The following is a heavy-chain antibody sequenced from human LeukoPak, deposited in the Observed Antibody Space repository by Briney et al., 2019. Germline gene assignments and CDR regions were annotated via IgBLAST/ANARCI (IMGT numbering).Heavy chain of an antibody. CDR3: AKPYSSGYWYYFDY. Sequence: GGSLRLSCAASGFTFSSYAMSWVRQAPGKGPEWVSAISGSGGSTYHADSVKGRFTISRDNSKNTLYLQMNSLRAEDTAVYYCAKPYSSGYWYYFDYWGQGTLVTVSS. J-gene: IGHJ4*02. D-gene: IGHD3-22*01. CDR1: GFTFSSYA. V-gene: IGHV3-23*01. CDR2: ISGSGGST.